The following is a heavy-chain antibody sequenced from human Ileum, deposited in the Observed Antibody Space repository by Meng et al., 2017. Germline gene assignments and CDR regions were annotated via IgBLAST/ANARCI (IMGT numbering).Heavy chain of an antibody. D-gene: IGHD3-10*01. CDR3: TTDPGGRWVDY. CDR2: IKSKTDGGTT. CDR1: GLTFNNAW. J-gene: IGHJ4*02. Sequence: GQLVESGGSMVKPGGSLILSCPGSGLTFNNAWMSWVRQASGKGLEWVGRIKSKTDGGTTDYAAPVKGRFTISRDDSKNTLYLQMNSLETEDTAVYYCTTDPGGRWVDYWGQGTLVTVSS. V-gene: IGHV3-15*01.